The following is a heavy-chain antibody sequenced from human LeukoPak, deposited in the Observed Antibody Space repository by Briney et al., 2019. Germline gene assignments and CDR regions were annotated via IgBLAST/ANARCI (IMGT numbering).Heavy chain of an antibody. V-gene: IGHV3-48*01. CDR2: ICGSSSTI. Sequence: PGGSLRLSCAASGFIFSTYSMNWVRQAPGKGLEWVSYICGSSSTIYYADSVKGRFTISRDNAKNSLYLQMNSLRAEDTAVYYCAREAAGLFDYWGQGTLVTVSS. D-gene: IGHD6-13*01. J-gene: IGHJ4*02. CDR1: GFIFSTYS. CDR3: AREAAGLFDY.